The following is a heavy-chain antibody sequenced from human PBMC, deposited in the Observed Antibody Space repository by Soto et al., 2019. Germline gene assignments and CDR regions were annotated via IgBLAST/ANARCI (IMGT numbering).Heavy chain of an antibody. V-gene: IGHV4-31*02. CDR3: ARDTYNSESGGYYQYYFDY. J-gene: IGHJ4*02. Sequence: SETLSLTCTVSGGSISSGGYWTWIRQHPGKGLEWIGHIYYSESTYYNPSLKSRLTISLDTSKNQFSLKLSSVTAADTAVYYCARDTYNSESGGYYQYYFDYWGQGTLVTVS. CDR2: IYYSEST. CDR1: GGSISSGGY. D-gene: IGHD3-22*01.